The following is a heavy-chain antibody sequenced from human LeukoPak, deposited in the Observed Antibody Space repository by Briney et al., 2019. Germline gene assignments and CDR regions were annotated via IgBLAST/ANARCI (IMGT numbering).Heavy chain of an antibody. CDR3: ARDHFSFNMVRGVIGQT. D-gene: IGHD3-10*01. V-gene: IGHV3-11*01. CDR2: ISSSGSTI. CDR1: GFTFSDYY. Sequence: TGGSLRLSCAASGFTFSDYYMSWIRQAPGKGLEWVSYISSSGSTIYYADSVKGRFTISRDNAKNSLYLQMNSLRAEDTAVYYCARDHFSFNMVRGVIGQTWGQGTLVTVSS. J-gene: IGHJ5*02.